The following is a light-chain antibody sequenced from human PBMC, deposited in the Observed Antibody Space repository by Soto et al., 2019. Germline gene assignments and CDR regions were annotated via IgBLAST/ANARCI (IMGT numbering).Light chain of an antibody. J-gene: IGKJ1*01. CDR1: QSVLSSSNNKNY. Sequence: DIVIREAPYSLAVSGLESATMNCKSSQSVLSSSNNKNYLAWYQQKPRQSPKLLIYWASTRESGVPDRFSGSGSGTDFTPTISSLQAEHVALYYCQQYYTTPPWTFGQGTKVDIK. CDR3: QQYYTTPPWT. V-gene: IGKV4-1*01. CDR2: WAS.